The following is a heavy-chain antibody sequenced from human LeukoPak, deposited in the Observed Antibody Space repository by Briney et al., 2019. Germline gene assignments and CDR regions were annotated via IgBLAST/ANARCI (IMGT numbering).Heavy chain of an antibody. CDR3: ARANEVATITGPFDY. CDR2: IIPIFGTA. J-gene: IGHJ4*02. V-gene: IGHV1-69*13. CDR1: GGTXSSYG. D-gene: IGHD5-12*01. Sequence: SVKVSCKASGGTXSSYGISWVRQAPGQGLEWMGGIIPIFGTANYAQKFQGRVTITADESTSTAYMELSSLRSEDTAVYYCARANEVATITGPFDYWGQGTLVTVSS.